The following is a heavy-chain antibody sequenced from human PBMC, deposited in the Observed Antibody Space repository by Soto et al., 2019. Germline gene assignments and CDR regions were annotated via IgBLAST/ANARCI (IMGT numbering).Heavy chain of an antibody. CDR2: IKSKTDGGTT. V-gene: IGHV3-15*07. CDR1: SVSNPW. J-gene: IGHJ6*02. Sequence: SVSNPWMNWVRQAPGKGLEWVGRIKSKTDGGTTDYAAPVKGRFTISRDDSKNTLYLQMNSLKTEDTAVYYCTTGGEGGMDVWGQGTTVTVSS. CDR3: TTGGEGGMDV. D-gene: IGHD4-17*01.